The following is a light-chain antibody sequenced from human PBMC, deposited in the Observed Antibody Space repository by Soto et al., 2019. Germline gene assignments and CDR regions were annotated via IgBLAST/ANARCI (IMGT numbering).Light chain of an antibody. J-gene: IGLJ1*01. CDR2: RNN. Sequence: QSVLTHPPSASRTPGHRFTISFSGGISNIGSNPVYWHQHLPGTAPTLLVYRNNKRPSGVPDRFSDSKSGTSAFLDINGLRSEDEADYYCAAWDDRMSAYVFGTGTKVTV. CDR1: ISNIGSNP. CDR3: AAWDDRMSAYV. V-gene: IGLV1-47*01.